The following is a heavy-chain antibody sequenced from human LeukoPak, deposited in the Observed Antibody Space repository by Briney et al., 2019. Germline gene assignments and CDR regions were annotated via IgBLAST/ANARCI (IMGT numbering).Heavy chain of an antibody. CDR1: GFTFSNHH. D-gene: IGHD2-21*02. CDR2: ISTDARHK. J-gene: IGHJ5*02. V-gene: IGHV3-30*04. CDR3: AKEGGGDCYYCP. Sequence: PGGSLRLSCAASGFTFSNHHMHWVRQAPGKGLEWVADISTDARHKYYANSVKGRFTISRDNSQNTLYLQMDSLRTEDMAVYYCAKEGGGDCYYCPWGQGTLVTVSS.